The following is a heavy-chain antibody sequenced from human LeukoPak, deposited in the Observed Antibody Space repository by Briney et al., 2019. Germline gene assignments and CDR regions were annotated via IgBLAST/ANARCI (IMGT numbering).Heavy chain of an antibody. Sequence: ASVKVSCKASGRTFNSYAITWVRQAPGQGLEGMGGIIPLFNTANYAQKFQGRVTITADESTTTAYMELSSLRSEDTAVYYCARGIKLWFYFDSWGQGTLVTVSS. CDR1: GRTFNSYA. V-gene: IGHV1-69*13. J-gene: IGHJ4*02. CDR3: ARGIKLWFYFDS. D-gene: IGHD5-18*01. CDR2: IIPLFNTA.